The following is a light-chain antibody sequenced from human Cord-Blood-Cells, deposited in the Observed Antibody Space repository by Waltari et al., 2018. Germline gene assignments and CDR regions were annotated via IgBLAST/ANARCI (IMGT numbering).Light chain of an antibody. CDR2: EVS. CDR1: SSDVGSYNR. Sequence: QSALTQPPSVSGSPGQSVTIPCTGTSSDVGSYNRVSWYQQPPGTAPKLMIYEVSNRPSGVPDRFSGSKSGNTASLTISGLQAEDEADYYCSSYTSSSTLFGGGTKLTVL. J-gene: IGLJ2*01. V-gene: IGLV2-18*02. CDR3: SSYTSSSTL.